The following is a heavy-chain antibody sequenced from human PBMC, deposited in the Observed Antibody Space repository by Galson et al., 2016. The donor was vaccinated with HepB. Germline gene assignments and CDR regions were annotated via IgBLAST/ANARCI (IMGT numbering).Heavy chain of an antibody. J-gene: IGHJ6*02. D-gene: IGHD4-17*01. CDR3: ARNGIDYGDYFYYGMDV. CDR1: GFTFSRYG. CDR2: IWNDGSNK. Sequence: SLRLSCAASGFTFSRYGMQWVRQAPGKGLEWVAVIWNDGSNKNYGDSVKGRVTISRDDSKNTLFLQMNSLRAEDTAVYYCARNGIDYGDYFYYGMDVWGQGTTVTVSS. V-gene: IGHV3-33*01.